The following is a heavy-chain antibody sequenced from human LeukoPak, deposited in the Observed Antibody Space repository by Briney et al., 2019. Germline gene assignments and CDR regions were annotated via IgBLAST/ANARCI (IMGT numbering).Heavy chain of an antibody. Sequence: ASVKVSCKASGYTFTSYYMHWVRQAPGQGLERMGIINPSGGSTSYAQKFQGRVTMTRDMSTRTVYMELSSLRSEDTAVYYCASGVFSMSGFDIWGQGTMVTVSS. V-gene: IGHV1-46*01. CDR3: ASGVFSMSGFDI. CDR2: INPSGGST. CDR1: GYTFTSYY. J-gene: IGHJ3*02. D-gene: IGHD3-3*01.